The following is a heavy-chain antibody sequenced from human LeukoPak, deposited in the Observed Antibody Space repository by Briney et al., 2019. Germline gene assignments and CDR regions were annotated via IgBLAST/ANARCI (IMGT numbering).Heavy chain of an antibody. CDR1: GFTFSNYA. CDR3: ARQWLVNG. CDR2: ISESGGTT. V-gene: IGHV3-23*01. J-gene: IGHJ4*02. D-gene: IGHD6-19*01. Sequence: GGSLRLSCAASGFTFSNYAMNWVRQAPGKGLEWVSSISESGGTTDYADSVKGRFTISRDNFKNMLYLQMNSLRAEDSAVYYCARQWLVNGWRQGSLVSVSS.